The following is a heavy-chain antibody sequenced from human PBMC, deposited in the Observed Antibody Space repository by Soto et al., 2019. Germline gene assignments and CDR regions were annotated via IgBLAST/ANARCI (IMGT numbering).Heavy chain of an antibody. Sequence: QVQLQESGPGLVKPSQTLSLTCTVSGGSISSGGYYWSWIRQHPGKGLEWIGYIYYSGSTYYNPSLKSRVTLSVDTSKNQFSLKLSSVTAADTAVYYCARDPSSIAARSYYYYGMDVWGQGTTVTVSS. D-gene: IGHD6-6*01. CDR2: IYYSGST. V-gene: IGHV4-31*03. CDR3: ARDPSSIAARSYYYYGMDV. J-gene: IGHJ6*02. CDR1: GGSISSGGYY.